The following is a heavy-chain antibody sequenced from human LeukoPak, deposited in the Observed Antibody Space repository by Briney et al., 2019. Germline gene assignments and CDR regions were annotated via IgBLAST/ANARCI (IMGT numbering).Heavy chain of an antibody. J-gene: IGHJ3*02. CDR2: IYYSGST. CDR3: ARAPGAFDI. V-gene: IGHV4-59*12. Sequence: SETLSLTCTVSGGSISSYYWSWIRQPPGKGLEWIGYIYYSGSTNYNPSLKSRVTISVDTSENHFSLKLSSVTAADTAIYFCARAPGAFDIWGQGTMVTVSS. CDR1: GGSISSYY.